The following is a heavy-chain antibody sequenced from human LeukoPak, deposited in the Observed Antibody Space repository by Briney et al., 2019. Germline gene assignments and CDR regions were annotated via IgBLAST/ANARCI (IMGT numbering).Heavy chain of an antibody. D-gene: IGHD2-2*01. CDR2: INPNSGGT. Sequence: ASVKISCKASGYTFTGYYMHWVRQAPGQGLEWMGWINPNSGGTNYAQKFQGRVTMTRDTSISTAYMELSRLRSDDTAVYYCARSLALPAAIHVGYCYYMDVWGKGTTVTVSS. CDR3: ARSLALPAAIHVGYCYYMDV. V-gene: IGHV1-2*02. J-gene: IGHJ6*03. CDR1: GYTFTGYY.